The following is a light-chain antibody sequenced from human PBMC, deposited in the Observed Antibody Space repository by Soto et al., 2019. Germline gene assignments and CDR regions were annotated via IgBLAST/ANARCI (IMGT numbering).Light chain of an antibody. Sequence: QSALTQPPSASRSPGQSVTISCSGSSSDIGGYTYVSWYQHHPGKAPKLMIYEVSKRPSGVPDRFSGSKSGNTASLTVSGLQAEDEADYYCSSFADSNSYVFGTGTKLTVL. J-gene: IGLJ1*01. V-gene: IGLV2-8*02. CDR3: SSFADSNSYV. CDR2: EVS. CDR1: SSDIGGYTY.